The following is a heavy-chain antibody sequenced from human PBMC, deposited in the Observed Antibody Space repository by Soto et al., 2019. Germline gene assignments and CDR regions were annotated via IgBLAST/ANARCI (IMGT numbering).Heavy chain of an antibody. D-gene: IGHD3-10*01. Sequence: SETLSLTCTVSGGSISSYYWSWIRQPPGKGLEWIGYIYYSGSTNYNPSLKSRVTISVDTSKNQFSLKLSSVTAADTAVYYCARTHGITMVRGVTYYYNYYMDVWGKGTTVTVSS. V-gene: IGHV4-59*01. CDR3: ARTHGITMVRGVTYYYNYYMDV. CDR2: IYYSGST. J-gene: IGHJ6*03. CDR1: GGSISSYY.